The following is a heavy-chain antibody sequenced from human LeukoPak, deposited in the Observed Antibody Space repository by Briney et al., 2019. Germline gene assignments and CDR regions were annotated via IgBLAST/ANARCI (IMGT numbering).Heavy chain of an antibody. D-gene: IGHD3-16*02. CDR1: GFTFSNYW. CDR2: INGDGSST. Sequence: GGSLRLSCAASGFTFSNYWMHWVRRAPGKGLVWVSRINGDGSSTTYADSVKGRFTISRDNAKNTLYLQMNSLRAEDTAVYYCARDGLYYDYVWGSYRYLSWFDPWGQGTLVTVSS. J-gene: IGHJ5*02. V-gene: IGHV3-74*01. CDR3: ARDGLYYDYVWGSYRYLSWFDP.